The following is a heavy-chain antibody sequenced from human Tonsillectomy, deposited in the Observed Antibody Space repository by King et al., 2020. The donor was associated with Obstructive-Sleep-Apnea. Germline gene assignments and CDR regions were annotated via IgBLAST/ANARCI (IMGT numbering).Heavy chain of an antibody. CDR1: GFTFSSYA. CDR2: ISGSGGTT. J-gene: IGHJ3*02. CDR3: AKSTYDILTGYHDAFDN. V-gene: IGHV3-23*04. D-gene: IGHD3-9*01. Sequence: VQLVESGGGLVQPGGYLRLSCVASGFTFSSYAMSWVRQAGKGLEWVSSISGSGGTTDYADSVKGRFTISRDNSKNTLYLQMNSLRAEDTAVYYCAKSTYDILTGYHDAFDNW.